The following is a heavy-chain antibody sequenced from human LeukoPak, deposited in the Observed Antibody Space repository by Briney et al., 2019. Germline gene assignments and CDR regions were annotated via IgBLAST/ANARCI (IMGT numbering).Heavy chain of an antibody. D-gene: IGHD3-10*01. CDR1: GGSISPCY. CDR2: IYTSGNS. V-gene: IGHV4-4*07. CDR3: ARAGHGSGSSVDY. Sequence: SETLSLTCTVSGGSISPCYWSWIRQPAGKGLEWIGRIYTSGNSNYNPSLKSRVTMSVGTSKNQFSLKLASVTAADTAVYYCARAGHGSGSSVDYWGQGTLVTVSS. J-gene: IGHJ4*02.